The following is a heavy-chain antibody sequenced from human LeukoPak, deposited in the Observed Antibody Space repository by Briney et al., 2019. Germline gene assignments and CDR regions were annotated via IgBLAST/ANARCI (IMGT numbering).Heavy chain of an antibody. CDR3: AMLPSGWSRFDY. D-gene: IGHD6-19*01. CDR2: IKQDGSEK. Sequence: GGSLRLSCAASGFTFGSYWMSWVRQAPGKGLEWVANIKQDGSEKYYVDSVKGRFTISRDNAKNSLYLQMNSLRAEDTAVYYCAMLPSGWSRFDYWGQGTLVTVSS. CDR1: GFTFGSYW. V-gene: IGHV3-7*03. J-gene: IGHJ4*02.